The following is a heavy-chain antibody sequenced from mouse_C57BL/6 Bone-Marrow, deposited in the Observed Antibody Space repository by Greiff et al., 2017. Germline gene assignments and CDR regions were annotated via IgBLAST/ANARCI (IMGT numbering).Heavy chain of an antibody. Sequence: QVTLKESGPEILQPSQTLSLTCSFSGFSLNTSDMSVGWIRQPSGMGLVWLAHIWWDDDKYYNPALKSRLTISQDTSKNLVFLMIANVDTADTATYYCARGYYDSSSWFAYWGQGTLVTVSA. V-gene: IGHV8-8*01. CDR2: IWWDDDK. CDR3: ARGYYDSSSWFAY. CDR1: GFSLNTSDMS. D-gene: IGHD1-1*01. J-gene: IGHJ3*01.